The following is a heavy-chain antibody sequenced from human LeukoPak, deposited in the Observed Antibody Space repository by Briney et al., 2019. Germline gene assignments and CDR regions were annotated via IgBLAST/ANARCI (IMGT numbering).Heavy chain of an antibody. CDR1: GFTFSGHG. CDR2: ISGGGSDT. Sequence: GGSLRLSCAVSGFTFSGHGMHWVRQVPGKGLEWVASISGGGSDTYNEVAVKGRFTISRDNYKSTLSLQMNSLRAEDTAVYYCAKGGAYGSGSYCDYWGQGTLVTVSS. V-gene: IGHV3-23*02. CDR3: AKGGAYGSGSYCDY. J-gene: IGHJ4*02. D-gene: IGHD3-10*01.